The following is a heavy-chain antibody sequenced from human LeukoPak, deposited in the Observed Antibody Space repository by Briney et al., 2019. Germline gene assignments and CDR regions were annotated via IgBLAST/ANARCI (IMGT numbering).Heavy chain of an antibody. Sequence: SETLSLTCAVSGGSISSGGYSWSWIRQPPGKGLEWIGYIYHSGSTYYNPSLESRFTISVDRSKNQFSLKLSSVTAADTAVYYCASLGSVVSADPCGYYYGMDVWGKGTTVTVSS. CDR2: IYHSGST. CDR1: GGSISSGGYS. CDR3: ASLGSVVSADPCGYYYGMDV. D-gene: IGHD2-2*01. V-gene: IGHV4-30-2*01. J-gene: IGHJ6*04.